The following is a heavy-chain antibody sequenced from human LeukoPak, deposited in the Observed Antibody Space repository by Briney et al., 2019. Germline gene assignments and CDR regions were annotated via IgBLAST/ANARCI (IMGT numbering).Heavy chain of an antibody. CDR2: IYYSGST. Sequence: PSETLSLTCSVSGASINSGLYYWNWIRQPAGKGLEWIGSIYYSGSTYYNPSLKSRVTLSVDTSKNQFSLKLSSVTAADTAVYYCARLTRGYFDFLSSAPIYYYYMDVWGKGTTVTIS. CDR3: ARLTRGYFDFLSSAPIYYYYMDV. D-gene: IGHD3-9*01. CDR1: GASINSGLYY. V-gene: IGHV4-39*01. J-gene: IGHJ6*03.